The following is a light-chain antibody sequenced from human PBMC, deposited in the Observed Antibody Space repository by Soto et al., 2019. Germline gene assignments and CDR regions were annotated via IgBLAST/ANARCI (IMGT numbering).Light chain of an antibody. CDR3: QSCRNVPYI. J-gene: IGKJ2*01. CDR1: HFISNF. CDR2: SAT. V-gene: IGKV1-27*01. Sequence: DIQMTQSPSSLSASAGDSVTITCQASHFISNFLAWYQLRPGKPPRLLIYSATTLHSGVPSRFRGSGVGTDFTLTISGLQPEDAGTYYCQSCRNVPYIFAQGTRVE.